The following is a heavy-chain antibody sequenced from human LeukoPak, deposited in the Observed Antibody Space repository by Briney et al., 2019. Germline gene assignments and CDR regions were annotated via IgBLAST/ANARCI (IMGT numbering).Heavy chain of an antibody. CDR1: GFTFSSYG. CDR3: AKKEYLYSSSWYGIDY. V-gene: IGHV3-30*18. CDR2: ISYDGSNK. D-gene: IGHD6-13*01. Sequence: GGSLRLSCAASGFTFSSYGMHWVRQAPGKGLEWVAVISYDGSNKYYADSVKGRFTISRDNPKNTLYLQMNSLRAEDTAVYYCAKKEYLYSSSWYGIDYWGQGTLVTVSS. J-gene: IGHJ4*02.